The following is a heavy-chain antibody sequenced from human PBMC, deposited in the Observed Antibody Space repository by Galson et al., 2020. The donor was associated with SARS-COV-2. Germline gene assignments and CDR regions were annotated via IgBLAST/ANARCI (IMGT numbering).Heavy chain of an antibody. D-gene: IGHD5-12*01. CDR2: NYSGGST. CDR1: GSTVSRNY. J-gene: IGHJ4*02. CDR3: ARRDGYNYGYFDY. Sequence: GGSLRLSCAASGSTVSRNYMSWVRQAPGKGLEWVSVNYSGGSTYYADSVKGRFTISRDNSKNTLYLQMNTLRAEDTAVYYCARRDGYNYGYFDYWGQGTLVTVSS. V-gene: IGHV3-53*01.